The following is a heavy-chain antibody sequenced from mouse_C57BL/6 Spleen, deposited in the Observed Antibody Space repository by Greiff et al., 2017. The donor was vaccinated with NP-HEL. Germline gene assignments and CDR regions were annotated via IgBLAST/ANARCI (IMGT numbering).Heavy chain of an antibody. CDR1: GYTFTSYW. CDR3: ARMVTTVVATEENY. Sequence: QVQLQQPGAELVRPGSSVKLSCKASGYTFTSYWMDWVKQRPGQGLEWIGNIYPSDSETHYNQKFKDKATLTVDKSSSTAYMQLSSLTSEDSAVYYCARMVTTVVATEENYWGQGTTLTVSS. D-gene: IGHD1-1*01. J-gene: IGHJ2*01. CDR2: IYPSDSET. V-gene: IGHV1-61*01.